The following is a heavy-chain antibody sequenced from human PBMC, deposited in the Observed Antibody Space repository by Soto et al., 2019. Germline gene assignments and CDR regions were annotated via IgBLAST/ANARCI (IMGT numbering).Heavy chain of an antibody. V-gene: IGHV3-23*01. CDR2: ISGSGGST. D-gene: IGHD2-15*01. CDR3: AKDRPYCSGCSCSAYYFDY. J-gene: IGHJ4*02. CDR1: GFTFSSYA. Sequence: EVQLLESGGGLVQPGGSLRLSCAASGFTFSSYAMSWVRQAPGKGLEWVSAISGSGGSTYYADSVKGRFTISRDNSKNTLYLQMNSLRAEDTAVYYCAKDRPYCSGCSCSAYYFDYWGQGTLVTVSS.